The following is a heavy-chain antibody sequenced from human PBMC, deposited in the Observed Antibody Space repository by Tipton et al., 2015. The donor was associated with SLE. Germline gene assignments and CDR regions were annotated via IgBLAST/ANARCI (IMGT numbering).Heavy chain of an antibody. J-gene: IGHJ5*02. Sequence: LRLSCTLSGGSISSSSYYWGWIRQPPGKGLEWIGSIYYSGSTYYNPSLKSRVTISADTSKNQFSLKLSSVTAADTAVYYCARHSSSWYKDWFDPWGQGTLITVSS. D-gene: IGHD6-13*01. CDR2: IYYSGST. CDR3: ARHSSSWYKDWFDP. V-gene: IGHV4-39*01. CDR1: GGSISSSSYY.